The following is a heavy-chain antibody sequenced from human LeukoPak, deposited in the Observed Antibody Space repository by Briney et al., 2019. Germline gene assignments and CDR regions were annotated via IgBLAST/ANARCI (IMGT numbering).Heavy chain of an antibody. CDR1: GFTFSSYG. CDR3: AKMVVGAVDDWFDP. D-gene: IGHD1-26*01. CDR2: ISYDGSNK. Sequence: GGSLRLSCAASGFTFSSYGMHWVRQAPGKGLEWVAVISYDGSNKYYADSVKGRFTISRDNSKNTLYLQMNSLRAEDTAVYYCAKMVVGAVDDWFDPWGQGTLVTVSS. J-gene: IGHJ5*02. V-gene: IGHV3-30*18.